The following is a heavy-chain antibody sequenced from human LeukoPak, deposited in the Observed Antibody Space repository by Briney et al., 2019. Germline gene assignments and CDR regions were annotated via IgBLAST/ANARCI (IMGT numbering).Heavy chain of an antibody. Sequence: PGGSLRLSCAASGFTFSSYWMHWVRQAPGKGLVWVSRFSNDGSTTSYADSVKGRFTISRDNVKNTLYLQMNSLRAEDTAVYYCARLRNYYDSSGYYCYWGQGTLVTVSS. V-gene: IGHV3-74*01. CDR2: FSNDGSTT. CDR3: ARLRNYYDSSGYYCY. J-gene: IGHJ4*02. CDR1: GFTFSSYW. D-gene: IGHD3-22*01.